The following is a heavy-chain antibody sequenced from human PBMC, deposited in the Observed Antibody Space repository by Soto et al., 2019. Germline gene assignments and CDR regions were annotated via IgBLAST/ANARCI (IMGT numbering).Heavy chain of an antibody. CDR3: ARAEGWSRSSWDNWFDP. J-gene: IGHJ5*02. D-gene: IGHD6-13*01. CDR2: IIPIFGTA. Sequence: SVKVSCKASGGTFSSYAISWVRQAPGQGLEWMGGIIPIFGTANYAQKFQGRVTITADESTSTAYMELSSLRSEDTAVYYCARAEGWSRSSWDNWFDPWGQGTLVTVPQ. CDR1: GGTFSSYA. V-gene: IGHV1-69*13.